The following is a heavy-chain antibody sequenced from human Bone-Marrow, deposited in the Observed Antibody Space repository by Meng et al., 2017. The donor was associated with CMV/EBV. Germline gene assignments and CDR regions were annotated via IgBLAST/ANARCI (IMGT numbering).Heavy chain of an antibody. CDR2: IRYDGSNK. V-gene: IGHV3-30*02. CDR1: GFTFSSYG. D-gene: IGHD2-2*03. CDR3: AKDPTAGYCSSTSCNGDYFDY. Sequence: GESLKISCAASGFTFSSYGMHWVRQAPGKGLEWVAFIRYDGSNKYYADSVKGRFTISRDNCKNTLYLQMNSLRAEDTAVYYCAKDPTAGYCSSTSCNGDYFDYWGQGTLVTVSS. J-gene: IGHJ4*02.